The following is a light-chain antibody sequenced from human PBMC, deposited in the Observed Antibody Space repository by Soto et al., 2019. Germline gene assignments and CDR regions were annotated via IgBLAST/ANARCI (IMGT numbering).Light chain of an antibody. CDR2: DAS. J-gene: IGKJ1*01. Sequence: EIVLTESPATLSLSPGERATLSCRASQDINTYLAWYQQKPGQAPRLLIYDASRRATGIPDRFSGSGSGTDFTLTISSLEPEDFAVYYCQQYGSSPRTFGQGTKVDI. CDR3: QQYGSSPRT. V-gene: IGKV3-20*01. CDR1: QDINTY.